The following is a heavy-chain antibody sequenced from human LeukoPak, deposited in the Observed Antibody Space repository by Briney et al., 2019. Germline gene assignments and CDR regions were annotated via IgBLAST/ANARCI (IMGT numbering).Heavy chain of an antibody. V-gene: IGHV3-30*02. D-gene: IGHD2-15*01. J-gene: IGHJ5*02. CDR1: GFTFSSYG. CDR3: AKGGPVVVVAATHNWFDP. Sequence: GGSLRLSCATSGFTFSSYGMHWVRQVPGKGLEWVAFIRYDGSNKYYADSVKGRFTISRDNSKNTLYLQMNSLRAEDTAVYYCAKGGPVVVVAATHNWFDPWGQGTLVTVSS. CDR2: IRYDGSNK.